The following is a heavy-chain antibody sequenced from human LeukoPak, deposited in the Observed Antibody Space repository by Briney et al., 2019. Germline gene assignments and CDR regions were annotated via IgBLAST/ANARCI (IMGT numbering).Heavy chain of an antibody. CDR1: GYTFSSYG. J-gene: IGHJ1*01. CDR2: ISVYNGNT. V-gene: IGHV1-18*01. D-gene: IGHD3-10*01. Sequence: ASVKVSCTASGYTFSSYGISWVRQAPGQGLEWMGWISVYNGNTNYAQKLQGRVTMTTDTSTSTAYMELRSLRSDDTAVYYCARDTGGELLQAEYFQHWGQGTLVTVSS. CDR3: ARDTGGELLQAEYFQH.